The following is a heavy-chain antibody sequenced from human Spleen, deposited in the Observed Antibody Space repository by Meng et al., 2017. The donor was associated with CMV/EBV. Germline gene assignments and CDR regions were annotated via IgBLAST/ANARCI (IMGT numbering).Heavy chain of an antibody. CDR3: ARGLRLGELSSKNFFDY. J-gene: IGHJ4*02. V-gene: IGHV1-69*10. Sequence: SVKVSCKASGGTFNSYAITWVRQAPGQGLEWMGGIIPMFGIVKYEEKLQGRVTTTADRSTNTAYMELRSLRSEDTAVYYCARGLRLGELSSKNFFDYWGEGTLVTVSS. D-gene: IGHD3-16*02. CDR2: IIPMFGIV. CDR1: GGTFNSYA.